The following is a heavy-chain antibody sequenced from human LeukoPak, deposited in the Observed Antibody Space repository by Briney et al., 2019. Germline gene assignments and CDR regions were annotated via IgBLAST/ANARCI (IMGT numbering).Heavy chain of an antibody. CDR2: INHSGST. CDR3: ARSPGDYYDILTGYYTPDY. Sequence: SETLSLTCAVYGGSFSGYYWSWIRQPPGKGLEWIGEINHSGSTNYNPSLKSRVTISVDTSKNQFSLKLSSVTAADTAVYYRARSPGDYYDILTGYYTPDYWGQGTLVTVSS. V-gene: IGHV4-34*01. J-gene: IGHJ4*02. CDR1: GGSFSGYY. D-gene: IGHD3-9*01.